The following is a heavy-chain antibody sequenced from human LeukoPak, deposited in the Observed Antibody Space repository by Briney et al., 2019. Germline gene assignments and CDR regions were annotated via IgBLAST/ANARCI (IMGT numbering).Heavy chain of an antibody. V-gene: IGHV4-59*01. D-gene: IGHD3-3*01. CDR3: ARSRSITIFGSLY. CDR2: IYYSGST. Sequence: PSETLSLTCTVSRGSISSYYWSWIRQPPGKGLEWIGYIYYSGSTNYNPSLKSRVTISVDTSKNQFSLKLSSVTAADTAVYYCARSRSITIFGSLYWGQGTLVTVSS. CDR1: RGSISSYY. J-gene: IGHJ4*02.